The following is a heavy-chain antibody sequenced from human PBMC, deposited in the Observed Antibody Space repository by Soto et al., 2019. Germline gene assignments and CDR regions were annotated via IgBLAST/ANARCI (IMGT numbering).Heavy chain of an antibody. Sequence: GGSLRLSCAASGLTFSASTIHWVRQASGKGLEWVGRIRSKADNYATAYAASVKGRFTISRDDSKNTAYLQMNSLKTEDTAVYYCTRHLVAATMDYSYYYYMDVWGKGTTVTVSS. CDR1: GLTFSAST. J-gene: IGHJ6*03. CDR2: IRSKADNYAT. V-gene: IGHV3-73*01. D-gene: IGHD2-2*01. CDR3: TRHLVAATMDYSYYYYMDV.